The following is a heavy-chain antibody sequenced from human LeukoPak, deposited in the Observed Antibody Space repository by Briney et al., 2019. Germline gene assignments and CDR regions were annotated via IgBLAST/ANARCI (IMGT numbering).Heavy chain of an antibody. Sequence: SVKVSCNAAGDTFTSYAISWVRQAHAPGLEWMGVTIPIFGTANYAEKVQRRVTITADESTSTAYMELSSLRSEDTAVYYCARGPCSSTSCYCDYWGQGTLVTVSS. D-gene: IGHD2-2*01. CDR2: TIPIFGTA. CDR3: ARGPCSSTSCYCDY. J-gene: IGHJ4*02. V-gene: IGHV1-69*01. CDR1: GDTFTSYA.